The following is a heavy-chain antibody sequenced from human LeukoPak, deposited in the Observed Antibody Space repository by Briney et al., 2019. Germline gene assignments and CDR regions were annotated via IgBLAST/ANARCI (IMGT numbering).Heavy chain of an antibody. D-gene: IGHD3-3*01. CDR2: INHSGST. CDR3: ARWRFWITIFGVVKFLGFDY. CDR1: GGSISSGGYY. Sequence: ASQTLSLTCAVSGGSISSGGYYWSWIRQPPGKGLEWIGEINHSGSTNYNPSLKSRVTISVDTSKNQFSLKLSSVTAADTAVYYCARWRFWITIFGVVKFLGFDYWGQGTLVTVSS. J-gene: IGHJ4*02. V-gene: IGHV4-30-2*01.